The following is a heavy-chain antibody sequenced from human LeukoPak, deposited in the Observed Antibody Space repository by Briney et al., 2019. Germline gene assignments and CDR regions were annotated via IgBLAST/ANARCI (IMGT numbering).Heavy chain of an antibody. J-gene: IGHJ4*02. Sequence: GGSLRLSCTASGFTFSSYAMHWVRQAPGKGLEWVAVISYDGSNKYYADSVKGRFTISRDNSKNTLYLQMNSLRAEDTAVYYCARSSGSYADFDYRGQGTLVTVSS. D-gene: IGHD1-26*01. CDR3: ARSSGSYADFDY. CDR2: ISYDGSNK. CDR1: GFTFSSYA. V-gene: IGHV3-30-3*01.